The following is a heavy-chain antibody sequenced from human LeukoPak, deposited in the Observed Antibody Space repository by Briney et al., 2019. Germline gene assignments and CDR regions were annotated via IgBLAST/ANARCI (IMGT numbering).Heavy chain of an antibody. J-gene: IGHJ4*02. Sequence: PGGSLRLSCAASGFIFSNYGMNWVRQAPGKGLEWVSSISSSSSYIYYADSVKGRFTISRDNAKNSLYLQMNSLRAEDTAVYYCAREVWTVVTAYYFDYWGQGTLVTVSS. V-gene: IGHV3-21*01. CDR1: GFIFSNYG. D-gene: IGHD4-23*01. CDR2: ISSSSSYI. CDR3: AREVWTVVTAYYFDY.